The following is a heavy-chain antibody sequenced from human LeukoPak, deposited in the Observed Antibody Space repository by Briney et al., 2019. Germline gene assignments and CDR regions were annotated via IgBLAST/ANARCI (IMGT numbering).Heavy chain of an antibody. J-gene: IGHJ4*02. CDR3: GYSSGYFRFDY. CDR2: IFSAGST. CDR1: GFNVAINY. V-gene: IGHV3-53*01. Sequence: GGSLRLSCEASGFNVAINYMTWVRQAPGKGLGWVSVIFSAGSTYYADSVKGRFTVSRDTSKNTLDLQMNSLRAEDTAMYYCGYSSGYFRFDYWGLGTLVTVSS. D-gene: IGHD3-22*01.